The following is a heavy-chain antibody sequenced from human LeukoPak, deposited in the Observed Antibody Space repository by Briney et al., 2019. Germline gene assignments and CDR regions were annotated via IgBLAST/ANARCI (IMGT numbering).Heavy chain of an antibody. CDR2: FDPEDVET. Sequence: ASVKVSCKVSGYTLTELSMHWVRHAPGKGLEWMGGFDPEDVETVYAQKFQGRVTMTEDTSTDTAHTELSSLRSEDTVVYYCATVRAYYDFWSGYSGIYFQHWGQGTLVTVSS. J-gene: IGHJ1*01. V-gene: IGHV1-24*01. D-gene: IGHD3-3*01. CDR3: ATVRAYYDFWSGYSGIYFQH. CDR1: GYTLTELS.